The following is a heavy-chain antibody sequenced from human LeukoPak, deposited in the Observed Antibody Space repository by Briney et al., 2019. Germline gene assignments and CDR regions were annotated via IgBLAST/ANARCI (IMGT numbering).Heavy chain of an antibody. CDR1: GYTFTSYG. J-gene: IGHJ6*03. CDR3: ARAAAGTQGYYYYYYMDV. D-gene: IGHD6-13*01. CDR2: ISAYNGNT. V-gene: IGHV1-18*01. Sequence: ASVKVSRKASGYTFTSYGISWVRQAPGQGLEWMGWISAYNGNTNYAQKLQGRVTMTTDTSTSTAYMELRSLRSDDTAVYYCARAAAGTQGYYYYYYMDVWGKGTTVTVSS.